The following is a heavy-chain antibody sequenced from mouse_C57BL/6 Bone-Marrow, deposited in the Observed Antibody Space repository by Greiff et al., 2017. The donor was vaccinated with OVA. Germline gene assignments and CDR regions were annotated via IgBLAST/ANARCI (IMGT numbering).Heavy chain of an antibody. Sequence: QSCQASGYTFTSYWMHWVKQRPGRGLEWIGRIDPNSGGTKYNEKFKSKATLTVDKPSSTAYMQLSSLTSEDSAVYYCARSYYYGSRYFDYWGQGTTLTVSS. CDR3: ARSYYYGSRYFDY. CDR1: GYTFTSYW. D-gene: IGHD1-1*01. J-gene: IGHJ2*01. CDR2: IDPNSGGT. V-gene: IGHV1-72*01.